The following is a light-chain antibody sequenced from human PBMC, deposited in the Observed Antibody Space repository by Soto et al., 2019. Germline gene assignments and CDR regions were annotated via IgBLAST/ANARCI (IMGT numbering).Light chain of an antibody. J-gene: IGLJ3*02. CDR2: RVI. V-gene: IGLV2-14*03. CDR1: SSDIGRYDY. CDR3: GSYTSATTWV. Sequence: QSALTQPASVSGSTGQSITISCTGTSSDIGRYDYVSWYQQFPGKAPKLMIYRVINRPSGVSDRFSGSKSGNSASLSISGLQPEDEASYFCGSYTSATTWVFGGGTKLTVL.